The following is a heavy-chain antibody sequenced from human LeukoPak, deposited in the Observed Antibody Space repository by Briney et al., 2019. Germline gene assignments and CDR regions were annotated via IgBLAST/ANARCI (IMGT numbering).Heavy chain of an antibody. V-gene: IGHV3-11*04. CDR1: GITVSNYY. CDR2: ISSSSDSI. CDR3: ARLRFDYFDY. Sequence: GGSLRLSCAASGITVSNYYMTWIRQAPGKGLEWVSYISSSSDSIYYADSVRGRFTSSRDNAKNSLYLQMNSLRAEDTAVYYCARLRFDYFDYWGQGTLVTVSS. J-gene: IGHJ4*02.